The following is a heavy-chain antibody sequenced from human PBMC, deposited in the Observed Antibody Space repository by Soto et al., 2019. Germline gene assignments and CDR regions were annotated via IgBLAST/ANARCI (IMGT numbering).Heavy chain of an antibody. CDR1: GGSISSSSYY. Sequence: KTSETLSLTCTVSGGSISSSSYYWGWIRQPPGKGLEWIGSIYYSGSTYYNPSLKSRVTISVDTSKNQFSLKLSSVTAADTAVYYCARHVRYCGGDCQMVYFQHWGQGTLVTVSS. CDR3: ARHVRYCGGDCQMVYFQH. J-gene: IGHJ1*01. CDR2: IYYSGST. D-gene: IGHD2-21*02. V-gene: IGHV4-39*01.